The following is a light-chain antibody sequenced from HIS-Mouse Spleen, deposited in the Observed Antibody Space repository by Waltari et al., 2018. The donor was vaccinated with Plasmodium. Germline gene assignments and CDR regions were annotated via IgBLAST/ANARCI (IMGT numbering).Light chain of an antibody. CDR1: QSVLYSSNNKNY. J-gene: IGKJ4*01. V-gene: IGKV4-1*01. CDR3: QQYYSTPLT. CDR2: WAS. Sequence: DIVMTQSPDSLAVALGERATINCPSSQSVLYSSNNKNYLAWYQQKPGQPPKLLIYWASTRESGVPDRFSGSGSGTDFTLTISSLQAEDVAVYYCQQYYSTPLTFGGGTKVEIK.